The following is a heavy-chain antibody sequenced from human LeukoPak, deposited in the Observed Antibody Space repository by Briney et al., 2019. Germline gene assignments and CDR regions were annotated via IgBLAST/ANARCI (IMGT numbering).Heavy chain of an antibody. CDR3: ARSSGYNFDY. D-gene: IGHD3-22*01. CDR2: IKQDGSEK. V-gene: IGHV3-7*01. J-gene: IGHJ4*02. CDR1: GFTFSSYA. Sequence: GGSLRLSCAASGFTFSSYAMSWVRQAPGKGLEWVANIKQDGSEKYYVDSVKGRFTISRDNAKNSLYLQMNSLRAEDTAVYYCARSSGYNFDYWGQGTLVTVSS.